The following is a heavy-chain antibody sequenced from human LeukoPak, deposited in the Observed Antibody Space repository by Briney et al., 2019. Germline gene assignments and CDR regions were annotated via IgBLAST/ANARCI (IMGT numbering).Heavy chain of an antibody. J-gene: IGHJ5*02. V-gene: IGHV1-18*01. CDR1: GYTFTSFG. CDR3: ARVGCTGGRCTGNWFDP. D-gene: IGHD2-15*01. Sequence: GASVKVSCKASGYTFTSFGFSWVRQAPGQGLDWMGWISGYNGNSEYAQRFQGRVSMTTDTFTSTAYMELRSLRSDDTAVYYCARVGCTGGRCTGNWFDPWGQGTPVTVSS. CDR2: ISGYNGNS.